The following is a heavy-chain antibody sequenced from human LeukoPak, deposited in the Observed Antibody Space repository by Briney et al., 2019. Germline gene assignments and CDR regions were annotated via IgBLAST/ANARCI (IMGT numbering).Heavy chain of an antibody. Sequence: GASVKVSCKASGGTFSSYAISWVRQAPGQGLEWMGRIIPILGIANYAQKFQGRVTITAGKSTSTAYMELSSLRSEDTAVYYCARESREGYYDSSGYWGHWGQGTLVTVSS. CDR2: IIPILGIA. J-gene: IGHJ4*02. D-gene: IGHD3-22*01. CDR1: GGTFSSYA. CDR3: ARESREGYYDSSGYWGH. V-gene: IGHV1-69*04.